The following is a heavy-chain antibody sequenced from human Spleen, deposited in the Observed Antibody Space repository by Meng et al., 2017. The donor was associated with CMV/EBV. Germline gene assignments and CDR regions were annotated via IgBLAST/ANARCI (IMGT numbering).Heavy chain of an antibody. CDR3: ARVFRSAPDALDI. CDR2: ISSTSSYI. CDR1: GFTFSDYS. D-gene: IGHD3-3*01. V-gene: IGHV3-21*01. Sequence: ASGFTFSDYSMNWVRQAPGEGLEWVSSISSTSSYIYYADSVKGRFTISRDNAKNSLFMQMNGLRAEDTAVYFCARVFRSAPDALDIWGQGTLVTVSS. J-gene: IGHJ3*02.